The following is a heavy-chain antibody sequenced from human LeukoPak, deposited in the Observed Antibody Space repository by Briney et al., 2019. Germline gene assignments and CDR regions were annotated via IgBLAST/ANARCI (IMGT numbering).Heavy chain of an antibody. CDR1: GFTFSTYG. V-gene: IGHV3-33*01. Sequence: GESLKISCAASGFTFSTYGIYWVRQAPGKGLEWVALISYDGNDQYYADSVKGRFTISRGNSKNSLYLQMNSLRAEDTAVYYCARGRVRGVSYFGHWGQGTLVTVSS. CDR2: ISYDGNDQ. CDR3: ARGRVRGVSYFGH. D-gene: IGHD3-10*01. J-gene: IGHJ4*02.